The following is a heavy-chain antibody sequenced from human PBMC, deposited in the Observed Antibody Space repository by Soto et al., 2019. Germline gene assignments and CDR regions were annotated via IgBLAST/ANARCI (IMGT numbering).Heavy chain of an antibody. V-gene: IGHV4-30-4*01. J-gene: IGHJ3*02. D-gene: IGHD3-16*01. CDR2: IYNSGNT. Sequence: QVQLQESGPGLVKPSQTLSLTCTVSGGSISSGDYYWNWIRQPPGKGLEWIGFIYNSGNTYYNPFLKSRPTISLDTSKNQFSLKLTSVTAADTAVYYCARNDYDYVWESPGGDALDIWGQGTLITVSS. CDR3: ARNDYDYVWESPGGDALDI. CDR1: GGSISSGDYY.